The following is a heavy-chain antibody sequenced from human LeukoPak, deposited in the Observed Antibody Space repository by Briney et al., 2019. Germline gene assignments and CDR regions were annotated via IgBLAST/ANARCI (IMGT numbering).Heavy chain of an antibody. Sequence: PGGSLRLSCAASGFTVSSNYMTWVRQAPGKGLEWVSVIYSDGSTYYADSVKGRFTISRDNSKNTLDLQMGSLRVEDMAVYYCARGRLVVTALDYWGQGTLVTVSS. D-gene: IGHD2-21*02. CDR1: GFTVSSNY. CDR3: ARGRLVVTALDY. J-gene: IGHJ4*02. V-gene: IGHV3-66*01. CDR2: IYSDGST.